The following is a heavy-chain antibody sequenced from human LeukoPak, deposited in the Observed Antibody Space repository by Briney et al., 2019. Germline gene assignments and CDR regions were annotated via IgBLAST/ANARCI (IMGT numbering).Heavy chain of an antibody. J-gene: IGHJ4*02. CDR2: INQDGSEK. Sequence: PGGSLRLSCAASGFTFSNYWMTWVRQAPGKGLEWVANINQDGSEKYYVDSVKGRFTISRDNAKTSLYLQMSSLRAEDTAVYYCASNYGGWGQGTLVTVSS. CDR1: GFTFSNYW. V-gene: IGHV3-7*03. CDR3: ASNYGG. D-gene: IGHD4-11*01.